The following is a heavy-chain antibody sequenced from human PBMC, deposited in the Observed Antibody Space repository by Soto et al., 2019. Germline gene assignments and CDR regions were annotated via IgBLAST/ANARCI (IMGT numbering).Heavy chain of an antibody. CDR1: GGSFRSSDYY. V-gene: IGHV4-39*01. CDR2: MHYSGST. CDR3: ARPLYSSTWSWFXL. D-gene: IGHD6-13*01. J-gene: IGHJ5*02. Sequence: SETLSLTCTVFGGSFRSSDYYWGWIRQPPNKGLEWIGSMHYSGSTFYNPSLKSRVSISVDTSKNQFSLKLTSVTAADTAVYYFARPLYSSTWSWFXLCSQGTLVTVSS.